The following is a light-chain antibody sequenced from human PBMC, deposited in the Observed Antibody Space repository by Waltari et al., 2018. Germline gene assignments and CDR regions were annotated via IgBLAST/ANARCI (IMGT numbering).Light chain of an antibody. CDR3: QQSYSTPL. V-gene: IGKV3-15*01. CDR2: RAS. Sequence: EIVMTQSPATLSVSPGERATLSCRASQSVSSNVAWYQQKPGQAPRLLIYRASTRATDIPARFSGGGSGTEFTLTISSLQPEDFATYYCQQSYSTPLFGPGTKVDIK. J-gene: IGKJ3*01. CDR1: QSVSSN.